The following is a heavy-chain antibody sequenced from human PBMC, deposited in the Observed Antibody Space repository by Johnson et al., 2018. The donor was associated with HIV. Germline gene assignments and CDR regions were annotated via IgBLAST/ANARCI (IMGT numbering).Heavy chain of an antibody. CDR1: GFTVSSNY. J-gene: IGHJ3*02. CDR2: IYSGGST. V-gene: IGHV3-66*01. CDR3: GSLSEVVVNAFDI. Sequence: VQLVESGGGLVQPGGSLRLSCAASGFTVSSNYMSWVRQAPGKGLEWVSVIYSGGSTYSADSVKGRFTISRDNSKNKLYLQMKSLRAEDTAVYYCGSLSEVVVNAFDIWGQGTMVTVSS. D-gene: IGHD3-22*01.